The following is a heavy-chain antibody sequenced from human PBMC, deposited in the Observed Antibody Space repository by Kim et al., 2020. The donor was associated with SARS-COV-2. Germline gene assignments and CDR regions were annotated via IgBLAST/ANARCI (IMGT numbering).Heavy chain of an antibody. CDR2: ISASGSTM. Sequence: GGSLRLSCAASGFIFSSYELIWVRQAPGKGLERVSYISASGSTMHYADSGKGRFTISRDNAKSSLYLHMNSLRAEDTAVYYCAREWEYSGYESMYDWGKG. J-gene: IGHJ6*03. CDR1: GFIFSSYE. D-gene: IGHD5-12*01. CDR3: AREWEYSGYESMYD. V-gene: IGHV3-48*03.